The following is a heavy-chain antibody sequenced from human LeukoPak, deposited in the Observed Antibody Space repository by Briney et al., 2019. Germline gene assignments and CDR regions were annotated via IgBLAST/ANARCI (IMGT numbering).Heavy chain of an antibody. J-gene: IGHJ5*02. V-gene: IGHV1-3*01. Sequence: GASVKVSCKASGYTFTSYAMHWVRQAPGQRLEWMGWINAGNGNTNYAQKLQGRVTMTTDASTSTAYMELRSLRSDDTAVYYCASLTGSGSYENWFDPWGQGTLVTVSS. CDR1: GYTFTSYA. CDR2: INAGNGNT. D-gene: IGHD3-10*01. CDR3: ASLTGSGSYENWFDP.